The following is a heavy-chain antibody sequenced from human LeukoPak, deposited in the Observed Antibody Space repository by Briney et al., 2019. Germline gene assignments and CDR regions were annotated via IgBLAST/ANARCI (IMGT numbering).Heavy chain of an antibody. Sequence: GGTLRLSCAASGFIFSSHGMNWVRQAPGKGLEWVSGISPSGDITYYADSVKGRFTISRDNSKNTLYLQMNRLIAEDTAVYYCAKGDGSVSYWAAFDICGQGTMVTVSS. CDR2: ISPSGDIT. J-gene: IGHJ3*02. CDR1: GFIFSSHG. V-gene: IGHV3-23*01. CDR3: AKGDGSVSYWAAFDI. D-gene: IGHD3-10*01.